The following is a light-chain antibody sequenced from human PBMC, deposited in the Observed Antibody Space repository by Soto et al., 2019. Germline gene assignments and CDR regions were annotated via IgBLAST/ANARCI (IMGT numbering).Light chain of an antibody. V-gene: IGKV1-39*01. CDR1: QSITTS. J-gene: IGKJ2*02. CDR3: QQSYSTPRT. CDR2: AAS. Sequence: DIQMTQSPSSRSASVGDRVTITCRASQSITTSLNWYQQKAGKAPKLLIYAASSLQSGVPSRFSGSGSGTDFTLTISSLQPEDSATYYCQQSYSTPRTFGQGTKLEIK.